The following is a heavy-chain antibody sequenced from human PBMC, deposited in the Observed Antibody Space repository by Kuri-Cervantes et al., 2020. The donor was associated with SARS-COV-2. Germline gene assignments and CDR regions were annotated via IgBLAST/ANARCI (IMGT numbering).Heavy chain of an antibody. CDR1: GGSVSSSNYY. V-gene: IGHV4-39*07. D-gene: IGHD2-2*01. CDR2: VYYSGTT. CDR3: ASTPARKAPFDY. Sequence: SETLSLTCTVSGGSVSSSNYYWDWIRQSPGKGLEWIGNVYYSGTTNYNPSLKSRVTISMDTSKNQFSLQLSSVTAADTAVYYCASTPARKAPFDYWGQGTLVTVSS. J-gene: IGHJ4*02.